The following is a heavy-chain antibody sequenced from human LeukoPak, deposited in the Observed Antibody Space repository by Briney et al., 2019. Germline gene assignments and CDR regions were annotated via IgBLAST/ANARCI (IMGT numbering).Heavy chain of an antibody. CDR1: GGSIRTYY. V-gene: IGHV4-59*12. CDR3: ARVRRTYYHNL. Sequence: SETLSLTCSVSGGSIRTYYWSWIRQPPGKGLEWIGYIYYSGSTYYNPSLKSRVTISVDTSKNQFSLKLSSVTAADTAVYYCARVRRTYYHNLWGQGTLVTVSS. D-gene: IGHD3-9*01. CDR2: IYYSGST. J-gene: IGHJ1*01.